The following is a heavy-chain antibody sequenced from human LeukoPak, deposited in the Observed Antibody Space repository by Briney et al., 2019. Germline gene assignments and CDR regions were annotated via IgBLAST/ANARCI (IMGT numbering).Heavy chain of an antibody. Sequence: PGGSLRLSCAASGFTFSSSALTWVRPAPGRGLEWVSAINSGGDDTVHADSVKGRLTISRDNSKNTLYLQMNSLRAEDTAKYYCTKGGSYARLDYWGQGTLVTVSS. J-gene: IGHJ4*02. CDR1: GFTFSSSA. V-gene: IGHV3-23*01. CDR2: INSGGDDT. D-gene: IGHD1-26*01. CDR3: TKGGSYARLDY.